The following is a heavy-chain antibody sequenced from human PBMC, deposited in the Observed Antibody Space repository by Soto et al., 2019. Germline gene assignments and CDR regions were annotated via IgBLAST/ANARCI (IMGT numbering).Heavy chain of an antibody. CDR1: GFTFNNFA. Sequence: VGSLRLSCAASGFTFNNFAMSWVRQAPGKGLEWVSTISDSGGTTYYADSVKGRFTVSRDNSKNTLFLQMNGLRAEDTALYYCARAPAFYYGSGSYYNYWGQGTLVTVSS. CDR3: ARAPAFYYGSGSYYNY. D-gene: IGHD3-10*01. CDR2: ISDSGGTT. V-gene: IGHV3-23*01. J-gene: IGHJ4*02.